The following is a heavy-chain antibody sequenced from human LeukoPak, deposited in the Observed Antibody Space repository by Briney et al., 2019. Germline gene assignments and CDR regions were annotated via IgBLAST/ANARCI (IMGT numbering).Heavy chain of an antibody. CDR3: ARSYDFVSPKDY. Sequence: SETLSLTCAVYGGSFSGYYWSWIRQPPGKGLEWIGEINHSGSTNYNPSLKSRVTISVDTSKNQFSLKLSSVTAADTAVYYCARSYDFVSPKDYWGQGTLVTVSS. J-gene: IGHJ4*02. CDR2: INHSGST. D-gene: IGHD3-16*01. CDR1: GGSFSGYY. V-gene: IGHV4-34*01.